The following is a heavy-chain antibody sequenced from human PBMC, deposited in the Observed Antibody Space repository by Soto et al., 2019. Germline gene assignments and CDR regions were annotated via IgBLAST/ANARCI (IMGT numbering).Heavy chain of an antibody. CDR3: ARSIRGPRRFNGMDV. Sequence: SGPRGEPTETPTLTCTFSGFSLTSPGMCVSWIRQSPGKALEWLALIERDDDDKYYSTSLKTRLTISKDTRKNQVVLTMANMEPADTATYYCARSIRGPRRFNGMDVWGQGTTVTVSS. D-gene: IGHD1-20*01. V-gene: IGHV2-70*13. CDR1: GFSLTSPGMC. CDR2: IERDDDDK. J-gene: IGHJ6*02.